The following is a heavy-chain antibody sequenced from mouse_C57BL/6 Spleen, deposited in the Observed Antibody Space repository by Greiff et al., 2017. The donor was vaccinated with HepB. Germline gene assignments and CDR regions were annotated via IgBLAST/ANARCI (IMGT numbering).Heavy chain of an antibody. Sequence: VQLQQSGPELVKPGASVKIPCKASGYTFTDYNMDWVKQSHGKSLEWIGDINPNNGGTIYNQKFKGKATLTVDKSSSTAYMELRSLTSEDTAVYYCARGGYYDYDPAWFAYWGQGTLVTVSA. CDR2: INPNNGGT. CDR1: GYTFTDYN. J-gene: IGHJ3*01. D-gene: IGHD2-4*01. CDR3: ARGGYYDYDPAWFAY. V-gene: IGHV1-18*01.